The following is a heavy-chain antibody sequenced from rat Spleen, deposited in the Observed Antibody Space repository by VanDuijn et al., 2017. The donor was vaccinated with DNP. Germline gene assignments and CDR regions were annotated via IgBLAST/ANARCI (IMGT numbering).Heavy chain of an antibody. CDR3: TRHYGGYLYYFDY. D-gene: IGHD1-11*01. CDR1: GFTFSDYY. Sequence: EVQLVESGGNLVQVGRSLKLSCAASGFTFSDYYMAWVRQAPTKGLEWVASISYGGDTAYYRHSVKGRFTISRDNAKSSLYLQMNSLRSEDTATYYCTRHYGGYLYYFDYWGQGVMVTVAS. CDR2: ISYGGDTA. V-gene: IGHV5-20*01. J-gene: IGHJ2*01.